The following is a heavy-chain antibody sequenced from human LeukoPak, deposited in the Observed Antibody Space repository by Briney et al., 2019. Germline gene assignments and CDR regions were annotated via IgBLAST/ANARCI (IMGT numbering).Heavy chain of an antibody. D-gene: IGHD6-13*01. CDR1: GYTFTNYG. CDR2: ISAYNGNT. CDR3: ARDQSVRLLQTSSTYFKHVFAI. Sequence: ASVKVSCKTSGYTFTNYGISWVRQAPGLGLEWMGWISAYNGNTNYAQKVQGRVTMTTDTSTSTAYMELRSLRFDDTAVYYCARDQSVRLLQTSSTYFKHVFAIWGQGSMVAVSS. V-gene: IGHV1-18*01. J-gene: IGHJ3*02.